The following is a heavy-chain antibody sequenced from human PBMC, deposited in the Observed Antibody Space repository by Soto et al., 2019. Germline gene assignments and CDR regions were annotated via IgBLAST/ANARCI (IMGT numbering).Heavy chain of an antibody. CDR3: ARIPPYCYYGMDV. J-gene: IGHJ6*02. CDR1: EFSRSTSGMC. CDR2: IDWDDDK. V-gene: IGHV2-70*01. Sequence: YGPTLVNPTQTLTLTCTFSEFSRSTSGMCVSCIRQPPGKALEWLALIDWDDDKYYSTSLKTRLTISKDTSKNQVVLTMTNMDPVDTATYYCARIPPYCYYGMDVWGQGTTVTVSS.